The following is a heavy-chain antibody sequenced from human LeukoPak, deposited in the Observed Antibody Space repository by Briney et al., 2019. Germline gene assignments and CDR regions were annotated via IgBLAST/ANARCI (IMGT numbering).Heavy chain of an antibody. J-gene: IGHJ5*02. Sequence: GASVKVSCKASGYTFTSYGISWVRQAPGQRLEWMGWINAGNGNTKYSQKFQGRVTITRDTSASTAYMELSSLRSEDTAVYYCARPSYYYGSGSYLYWFDPWGQGTLVTVSS. CDR1: GYTFTSYG. CDR2: INAGNGNT. D-gene: IGHD3-10*01. CDR3: ARPSYYYGSGSYLYWFDP. V-gene: IGHV1-3*01.